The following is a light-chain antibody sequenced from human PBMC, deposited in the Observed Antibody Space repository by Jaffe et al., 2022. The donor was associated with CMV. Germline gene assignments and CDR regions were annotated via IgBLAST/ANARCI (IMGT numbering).Light chain of an antibody. V-gene: IGKV4-1*01. CDR3: QQYYDTPYT. CDR2: WAS. Sequence: DIVMTQSPDSLAVSLGGKATINCRSSRSLLYSPNYKDNFKNYLAWYQHKPGQPPKLLISWASTRESGVPDRFSGSGSGTDFTLTISSLQAADVAVYYCQQYYDTPYTFGQGTKLEIK. J-gene: IGKJ2*01. CDR1: RSLLYSPNYKDNFKNY.